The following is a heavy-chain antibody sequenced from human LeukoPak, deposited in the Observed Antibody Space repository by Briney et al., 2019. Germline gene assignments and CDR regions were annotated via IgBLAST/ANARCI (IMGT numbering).Heavy chain of an antibody. J-gene: IGHJ4*02. CDR3: ARVTGGGDKRGGYFDY. D-gene: IGHD2-21*02. CDR2: IKQDGSEK. V-gene: IGHV3-7*01. CDR1: GFTFSSYW. Sequence: GGSLRLSCAASGFTFSSYWMSWVRQAPGKGLEWVANIKQDGSEKYYVDSVKGRFTISRDNAKNSLYLQMNSLRAEDTAVYYCARVTGGGDKRGGYFDYWGQGTLVTVSS.